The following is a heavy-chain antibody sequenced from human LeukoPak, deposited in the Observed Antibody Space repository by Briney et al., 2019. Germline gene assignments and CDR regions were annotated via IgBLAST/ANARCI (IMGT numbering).Heavy chain of an antibody. CDR3: ARETREQQMGISNAFDI. J-gene: IGHJ3*02. D-gene: IGHD6-13*01. V-gene: IGHV1-18*03. CDR1: GYTFTSYG. CDR2: ISAYNGNT. Sequence: GASVKVSCKASGYTFTSYGISWVRQAPGQGLEWMGWISAYNGNTNYAQKLQGRVTMTTDTSASTAYMELSSLRSEDMAVYYCARETREQQMGISNAFDIWGQGTMVTVSS.